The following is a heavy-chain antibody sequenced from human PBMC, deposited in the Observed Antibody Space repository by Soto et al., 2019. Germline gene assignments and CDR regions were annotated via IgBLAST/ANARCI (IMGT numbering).Heavy chain of an antibody. CDR1: GFTFSNYG. D-gene: IGHD3-9*01. V-gene: IGHV3-33*01. J-gene: IGHJ4*02. CDR2: IWYDGSNK. Sequence: PGGSLRLSCAASGFTFSNYGMHWVRQAPGKGLEWVAVIWYDGSNKNYADSVKGRFTISGDNSKNTLYLQMNSLRAEDTAVYYCARAYDVLTGYYTPPFYWGQGTLVTVSS. CDR3: ARAYDVLTGYYTPPFY.